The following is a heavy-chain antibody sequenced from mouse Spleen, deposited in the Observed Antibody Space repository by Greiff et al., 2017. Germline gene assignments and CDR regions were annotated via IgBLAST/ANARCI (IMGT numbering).Heavy chain of an antibody. J-gene: IGHJ1*01. Sequence: EVKVVESGGGLVQPGGSRKLSCAASGFTFSSFGMHWVRQAPEKGLEWVAYISSGSSTIYYADTVKGRFTISRDNPKNTLFLQMTSLRSEDTAMYYCARERVYYGSSRHFDVWGAGTTVTVSS. CDR1: GFTFSSFG. V-gene: IGHV5-17*02. CDR3: ARERVYYGSSRHFDV. D-gene: IGHD1-1*01. CDR2: ISSGSSTI.